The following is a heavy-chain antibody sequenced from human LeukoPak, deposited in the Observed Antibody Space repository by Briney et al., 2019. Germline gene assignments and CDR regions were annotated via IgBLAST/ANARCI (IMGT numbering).Heavy chain of an antibody. V-gene: IGHV3-64*01. CDR3: ARDGTYCGGDCYTNWFGP. CDR1: GFTFSSYA. D-gene: IGHD2-21*02. Sequence: GGSLRLSCAASGFTFSSYAMHWVRQAPGKGLEYVSAISSIGGSTYYANSVKGRFTISRDNSKNTLYLQMGSLRAEDMAVYYCARDGTYCGGDCYTNWFGPWGQGTLVTVSS. CDR2: ISSIGGST. J-gene: IGHJ5*02.